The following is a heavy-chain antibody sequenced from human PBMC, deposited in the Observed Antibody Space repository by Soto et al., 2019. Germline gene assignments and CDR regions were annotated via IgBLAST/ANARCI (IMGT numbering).Heavy chain of an antibody. D-gene: IGHD2-15*01. CDR2: ISSDGSDK. J-gene: IGHJ4*02. V-gene: IGHV3-30*18. Sequence: QVQLVESGGGVVQPGRSLRLSCAASGFSFSDCGMHWVRQAPGKGLEWVAAISSDGSDKYYSESVKGRFTISRDNSRNTLFLPMNSLRVGDTAVYYCVKGSEVARQELDYWGQGTLVTVSS. CDR3: VKGSEVARQELDY. CDR1: GFSFSDCG.